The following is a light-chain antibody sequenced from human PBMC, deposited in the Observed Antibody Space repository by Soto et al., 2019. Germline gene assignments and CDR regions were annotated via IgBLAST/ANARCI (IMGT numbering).Light chain of an antibody. V-gene: IGKV3-20*01. CDR1: QSVDSSY. J-gene: IGKJ1*01. CDR2: GAS. CDR3: QQYGSSRT. Sequence: EIVLTQSPGTLSLSPGERATLSCRASQSVDSSYLAWYQQTPGQAPRLLIYGASSRATGIPDRFSGSGSGTDFTLTISRLEPEDFAVYYCQQYGSSRTFGQGTKVDIK.